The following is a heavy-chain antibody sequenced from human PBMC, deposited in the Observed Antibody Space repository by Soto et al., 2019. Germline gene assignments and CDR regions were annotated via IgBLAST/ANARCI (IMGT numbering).Heavy chain of an antibody. V-gene: IGHV1-69*13. J-gene: IGHJ6*02. CDR3: ARDPAVAGGYGMDV. CDR2: IIPIFGTA. D-gene: IGHD6-19*01. Sequence: ASVKVSCKASGGTFSSYAISWVRQAPGQGLEWMGGIIPIFGTANYAQKFQGRVTITADESTSTAYMELSSLRSEDTAVYYCARDPAVAGGYGMDVWGQGTTVTVSS. CDR1: GGTFSSYA.